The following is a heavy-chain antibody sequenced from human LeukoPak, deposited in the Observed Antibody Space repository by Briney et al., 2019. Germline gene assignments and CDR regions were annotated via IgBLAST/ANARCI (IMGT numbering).Heavy chain of an antibody. CDR3: ARNQRYISRKKYYYYMDV. CDR2: INWNGDST. J-gene: IGHJ6*03. D-gene: IGHD5-12*01. CDR1: GFTFDDYG. V-gene: IGHV3-20*04. Sequence: GSLRLSCAASGFTFDDYGMSWVRQAPGKGLEWVSNINWNGDSTGYADSVKGRFTISRDNARNSLYLQMNSLRVEDTAIYYCARNQRYISRKKYYYYMDVWGKGTTVTVSS.